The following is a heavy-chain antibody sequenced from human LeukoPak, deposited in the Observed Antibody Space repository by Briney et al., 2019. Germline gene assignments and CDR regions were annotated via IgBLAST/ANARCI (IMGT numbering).Heavy chain of an antibody. CDR3: ARDMVRGSYGVGFDP. CDR1: GGSISSYY. CDR2: IYTSGST. V-gene: IGHV4-4*07. D-gene: IGHD3-16*01. Sequence: SETLSLTCTVSGGSISSYYWSWIRQPAGKGLEWIGRIYTSGSTNYNPSLKSRVTMSVDTSKNQFSLKLSSVTAADTAVYYCARDMVRGSYGVGFDPWGQGTLVTVSS. J-gene: IGHJ5*02.